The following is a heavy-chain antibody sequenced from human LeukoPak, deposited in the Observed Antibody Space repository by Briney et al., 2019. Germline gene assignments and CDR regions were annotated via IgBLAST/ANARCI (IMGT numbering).Heavy chain of an antibody. CDR3: ARYVWGSYPTFEDY. Sequence: PSETLSLTCTVSGGSISSYYWSWIRQPPGKGLEWIGYIYYSGSTNYNPSLKSRVTISVDTSKNQFSLKLSSVTAPDTAVYYCARYVWGSYPTFEDYWGQGTLVTVSS. V-gene: IGHV4-59*01. D-gene: IGHD3-16*02. CDR2: IYYSGST. J-gene: IGHJ4*02. CDR1: GGSISSYY.